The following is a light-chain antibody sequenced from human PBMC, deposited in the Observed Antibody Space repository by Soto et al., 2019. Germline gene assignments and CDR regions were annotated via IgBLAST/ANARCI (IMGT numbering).Light chain of an antibody. CDR3: QQLSPYPLT. Sequence: DIQLTQSPSFLSASVGDRVTITCRASQAINTYLAWYQLKPGKAPKLLIYAASTLQIEVPSRFSGSESGTEFTLTIKTLQPEDYATYFCQQLSPYPLTFGGGTKVAIK. CDR1: QAINTY. V-gene: IGKV1-9*01. J-gene: IGKJ4*01. CDR2: AAS.